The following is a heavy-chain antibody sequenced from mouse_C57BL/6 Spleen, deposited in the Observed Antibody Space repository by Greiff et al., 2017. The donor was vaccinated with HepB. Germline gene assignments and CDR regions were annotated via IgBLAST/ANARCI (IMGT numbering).Heavy chain of an antibody. CDR3: NRGYGSSFNY. Sequence: VHVKQSGAELVRPGASVKLSCTASGFNIKDYYMHWVKQRPEQGLEWIGRIDPEDGDTEYAPKFQGKATMTADTSSNTAYLQLSSLTSEDTAVYYWNRGYGSSFNYWGQCTTLTVSS. V-gene: IGHV14-1*01. CDR1: GFNIKDYY. CDR2: IDPEDGDT. J-gene: IGHJ2*01. D-gene: IGHD1-1*01.